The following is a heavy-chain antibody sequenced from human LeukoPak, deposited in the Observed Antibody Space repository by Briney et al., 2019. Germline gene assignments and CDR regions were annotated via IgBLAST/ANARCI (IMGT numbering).Heavy chain of an antibody. V-gene: IGHV5-51*01. J-gene: IGHJ2*01. CDR1: GYSFTIYW. CDR2: IYPDDSDT. Sequence: GESLKISCKGSGYSFTIYWIAWVRQMPGKGLEWVGHIYPDDSDTRYSPSLQGQVTISADKSISTAYPQWSSLKASDTAMYYCARVYWTTSYWYFDLWGRGTQVTVSS. D-gene: IGHD3/OR15-3a*01. CDR3: ARVYWTTSYWYFDL.